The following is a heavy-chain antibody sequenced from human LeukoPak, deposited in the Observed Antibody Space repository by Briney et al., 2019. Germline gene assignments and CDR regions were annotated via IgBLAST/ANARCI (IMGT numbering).Heavy chain of an antibody. J-gene: IGHJ6*02. D-gene: IGHD6-13*01. CDR2: INPNSDVT. CDR3: ARGPYSSSWALRAYYYYYYGMDV. CDR1: GYIFTGYY. Sequence: ASVKVSCKASGYIFTGYYIQWVRQAPGQGLEWMGRINPNSDVTNYTQKFQGRVTMTRNTSISTAYMELSSLRSEDTAVYYCARGPYSSSWALRAYYYYYYGMDVWGQGTTVTVSS. V-gene: IGHV1-2*06.